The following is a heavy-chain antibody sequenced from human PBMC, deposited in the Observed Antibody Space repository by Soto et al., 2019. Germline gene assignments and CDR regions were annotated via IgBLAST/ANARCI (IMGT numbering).Heavy chain of an antibody. CDR1: DDSISSGGYY. V-gene: IGHV4-31*03. D-gene: IGHD5-12*01. CDR2: IYYSGST. J-gene: IGHJ4*01. CDR3: ASSVDDIVATRSYDY. Sequence: CSVADDSISSGGYYRSRNHQHPGKGLEWIGYIYYSGSTYYNPSLKSRVTISVDTSKNQFSLKLSSVTAADTAVYYCASSVDDIVATRSYDYWGHGTLVTVSS.